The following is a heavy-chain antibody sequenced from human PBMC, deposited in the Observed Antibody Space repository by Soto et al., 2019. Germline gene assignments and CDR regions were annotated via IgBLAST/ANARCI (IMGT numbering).Heavy chain of an antibody. D-gene: IGHD3-22*01. CDR3: ARGFYDTGGYSSPFDI. V-gene: IGHV4-31*03. Sequence: SETLSLTCTVSGGSISSGGYYWSWIRQHPGKGLEWIGYIYYSGSTYYNPSLKSRVTISVDTSKNQFSLKLSSVTAADTAVYYCARGFYDTGGYSSPFDIWGQGILVTVSS. CDR2: IYYSGST. CDR1: GGSISSGGYY. J-gene: IGHJ5*02.